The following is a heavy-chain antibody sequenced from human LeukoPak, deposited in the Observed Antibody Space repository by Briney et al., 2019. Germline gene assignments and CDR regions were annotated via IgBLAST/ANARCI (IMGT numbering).Heavy chain of an antibody. V-gene: IGHV4-39*01. Sequence: SETLSLTCTVSGGSISSSSYYWGWIRQPPGKGLEWIGSIYYSGSTYYNPSLKSRVTISVDTSKNQFSLKLSSATAADTAVYYCARTGSSGFYLDAFDIWGQGTMVIVSS. CDR2: IYYSGST. CDR1: GGSISSSSYY. D-gene: IGHD3-22*01. J-gene: IGHJ3*02. CDR3: ARTGSSGFYLDAFDI.